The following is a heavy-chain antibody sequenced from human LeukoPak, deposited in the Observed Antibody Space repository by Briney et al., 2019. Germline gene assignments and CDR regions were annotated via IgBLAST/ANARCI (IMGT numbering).Heavy chain of an antibody. J-gene: IGHJ6*03. CDR3: VRAPYYYYHMDV. CDR2: IYHNGST. V-gene: IGHV4-38-2*01. CDR1: GYSITSGYY. Sequence: SETLSLTCAVSGYSITSGYYWGWIRPPPRKGLEWIGTIYHNGSTYYNPSLKSRVILSVDTSKNQFSLKLSSVTAADTAVYYCVRAPYYYYHMDVWGKGTSVTVSS.